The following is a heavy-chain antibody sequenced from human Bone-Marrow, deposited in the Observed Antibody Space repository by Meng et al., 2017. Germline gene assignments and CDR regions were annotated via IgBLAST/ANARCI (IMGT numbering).Heavy chain of an antibody. CDR1: GYTFTSYY. V-gene: IGHV1-46*01. CDR2: INPSGGST. D-gene: IGHD4-17*01. J-gene: IGHJ3*02. CDR3: AREPIAPFDYGVVSSKSAFDI. Sequence: ASVKVSCKASGYTFTSYYMHWVRQAPGQGLEWMGIINPSGGSTSYAQKFQGRVTMTRDTSTSTVYMELSSLRSEDTAVYYCAREPIAPFDYGVVSSKSAFDIWGQGKMVNGSS.